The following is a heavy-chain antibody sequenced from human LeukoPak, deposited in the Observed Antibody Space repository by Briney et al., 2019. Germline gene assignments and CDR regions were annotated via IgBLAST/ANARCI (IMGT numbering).Heavy chain of an antibody. D-gene: IGHD3-22*01. V-gene: IGHV3-21*01. CDR2: ISSSSSNI. CDR3: ARGSTYYYDSSGYPWGY. Sequence: GGSLRLSCAASGFTFSSYSMNWVRQAPGKGLEWVSSISSSSSNIYYADSVKGRFTISRDNAKNSLYLQMNSLRAEDTAVYYCARGSTYYYDSSGYPWGYWGQGTLVTVSS. J-gene: IGHJ4*02. CDR1: GFTFSSYS.